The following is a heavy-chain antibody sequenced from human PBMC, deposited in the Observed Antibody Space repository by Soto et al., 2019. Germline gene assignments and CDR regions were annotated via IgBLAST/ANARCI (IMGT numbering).Heavy chain of an antibody. V-gene: IGHV1-69*01. CDR2: IIPIFGTA. CDR1: GGPFSRSA. D-gene: IGHD3-22*01. Sequence: RSSVKISCKASGGPFSRSAISWGRQGPGQGLEWMGGIIPIFGTANYAQKFQGRVTITADESTSTAYMELSSLRSEDTAVYYCARRGLYYYDSSGYYPDAFDIWRQGTMVTV. CDR3: ARRGLYYYDSSGYYPDAFDI. J-gene: IGHJ3*02.